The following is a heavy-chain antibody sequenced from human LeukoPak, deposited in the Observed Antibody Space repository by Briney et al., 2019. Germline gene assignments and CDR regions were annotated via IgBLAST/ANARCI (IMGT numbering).Heavy chain of an antibody. Sequence: PSETLSLTCTVSGGSISSSSYYWGWIRQPPGKGLEWIGSIYYSGSTYYNPSLKSRVTISVDTSKNQFSLKLSSVTAADTAVYYCARQGRLRFLEGRAFDIWGQGTMVTVSS. CDR3: ARQGRLRFLEGRAFDI. CDR2: IYYSGST. CDR1: GGSISSSSYY. D-gene: IGHD3-3*01. V-gene: IGHV4-39*01. J-gene: IGHJ3*02.